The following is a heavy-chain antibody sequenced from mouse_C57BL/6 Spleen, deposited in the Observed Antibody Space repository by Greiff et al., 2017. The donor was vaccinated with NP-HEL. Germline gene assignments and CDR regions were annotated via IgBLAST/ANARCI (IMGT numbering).Heavy chain of an antibody. CDR1: GYTFTDYE. J-gene: IGHJ2*01. D-gene: IGHD2-1*01. CDR2: IDPETGGT. V-gene: IGHV1-15*01. Sequence: VQLQQSGAELVRPGASVTLSCKASGYTFTDYEMHWVKQTPVHGLEWIGAIDPETGGTAYNQKFKGKAILTADKSSSTAYMELRSLTSEDSAVYYCTRSDYGNRGNYFDYWGQGTTLTVSS. CDR3: TRSDYGNRGNYFDY.